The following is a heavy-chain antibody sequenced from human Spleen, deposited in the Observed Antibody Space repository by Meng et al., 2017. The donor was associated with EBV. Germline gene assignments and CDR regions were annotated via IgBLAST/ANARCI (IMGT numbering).Heavy chain of an antibody. V-gene: IGHV1-69*01. CDR2: LIPYCGAA. D-gene: IGHD3-10*01. CDR1: GITFSHPA. Sequence: VQVVRCVACVKRPGASLTVSCKTSGITFSHPAVRWVRQAPAQGLEWLGGLIPYCGAANYAPKFEGRVTIIADDSTRTHYLELTSLRSDDSGMYYCASESGRGYTPDYWGQGTLVTVSS. CDR3: ASESGRGYTPDY. J-gene: IGHJ4*02.